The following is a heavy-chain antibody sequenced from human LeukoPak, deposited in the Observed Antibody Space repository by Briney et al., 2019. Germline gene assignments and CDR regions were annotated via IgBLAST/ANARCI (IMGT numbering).Heavy chain of an antibody. CDR2: IIPIFGTA. Sequence: GASVKISCTASGGTFSSYAISWVRQAPGQGLEWMGGIIPIFGTANYAQKFQGRVTITADESTSTAYMELSSLRSEDTAVYYCARGRPYAFDIWGQGTMVTVSS. V-gene: IGHV1-69*13. J-gene: IGHJ3*02. CDR1: GGTFSSYA. CDR3: ARGRPYAFDI.